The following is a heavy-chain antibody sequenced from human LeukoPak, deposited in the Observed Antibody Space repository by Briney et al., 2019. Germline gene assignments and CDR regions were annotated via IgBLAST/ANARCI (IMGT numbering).Heavy chain of an antibody. V-gene: IGHV3-9*01. D-gene: IGHD2-15*01. J-gene: IGHJ4*02. CDR3: ARPAPSGHFDY. Sequence: GGSLRLSCAASGFTFDDYAMHWVRQAPGKGLEWVSGISWNSGSIGYADSVKGRFTISRDNAKNTLYLQMNSLRAEDTAVYYCARPAPSGHFDYWGQGTLVTVSS. CDR1: GFTFDDYA. CDR2: ISWNSGSI.